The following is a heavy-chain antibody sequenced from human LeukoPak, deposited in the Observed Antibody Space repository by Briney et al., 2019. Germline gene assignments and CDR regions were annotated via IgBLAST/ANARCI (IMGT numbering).Heavy chain of an antibody. CDR2: ISYDGSNK. CDR3: AKYDSSGSSPSDY. V-gene: IGHV3-30*18. J-gene: IGHJ4*02. D-gene: IGHD3-22*01. CDR1: GFTFSSYG. Sequence: GRSLRLSCAASGFTFSSYGMHWVRQAPGKGLEWVAVISYDGSNKYYADSVKGRFTISRDNSKNTLYLQMNSLRAEDTAVYYCAKYDSSGSSPSDYWGQGTLVTVSS.